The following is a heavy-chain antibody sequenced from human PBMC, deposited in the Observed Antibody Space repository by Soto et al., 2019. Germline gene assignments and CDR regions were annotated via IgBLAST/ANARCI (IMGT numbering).Heavy chain of an antibody. CDR1: SGSFSGYY. V-gene: IGHV4-34*01. Sequence: VQLQQWGAGLLKPSATLSLACSFYSGSFSGYYWSWLRPPPGKGLEWIGEISQSGNTNYSPSLKSRVSISIDTSKKQFSLNLASVSAADTAVYYCARAPIVIGSSQTRPDFWGQGTLVTVSS. D-gene: IGHD6-6*01. CDR3: ARAPIVIGSSQTRPDF. J-gene: IGHJ4*02. CDR2: ISQSGNT.